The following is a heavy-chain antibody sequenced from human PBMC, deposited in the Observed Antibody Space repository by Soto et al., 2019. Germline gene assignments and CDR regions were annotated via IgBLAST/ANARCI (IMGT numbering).Heavy chain of an antibody. Sequence: QVQLVQSGAEVKKPGSSVKVSCKASGGTFSSYAISWVRQAPGQGLEWLGGIIPIFGTANYAQKFQGRVTITADESTSTAYMELSSLRSEDTAMYYCARYGIAVAGTTLGMDVWGQGTTVTVSS. J-gene: IGHJ6*02. CDR3: ARYGIAVAGTTLGMDV. CDR2: IIPIFGTA. CDR1: GGTFSSYA. V-gene: IGHV1-69*01. D-gene: IGHD6-19*01.